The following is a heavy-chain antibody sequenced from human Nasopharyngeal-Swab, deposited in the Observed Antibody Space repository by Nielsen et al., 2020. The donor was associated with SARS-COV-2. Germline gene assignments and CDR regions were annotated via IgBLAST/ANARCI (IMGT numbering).Heavy chain of an antibody. D-gene: IGHD3-9*01. CDR1: GYTFTSDD. Sequence: ASVKVSCKASGYTFTSDDVNWVRQATGQGLEWMGWMNPNSGNTGYAQKFQGRVTMTRNTSISTAYMELSSLRSEDAAVYYCARDRYYDILTGYAYYYYGMDVWGQGTTVTVSS. V-gene: IGHV1-8*01. CDR2: MNPNSGNT. CDR3: ARDRYYDILTGYAYYYYGMDV. J-gene: IGHJ6*02.